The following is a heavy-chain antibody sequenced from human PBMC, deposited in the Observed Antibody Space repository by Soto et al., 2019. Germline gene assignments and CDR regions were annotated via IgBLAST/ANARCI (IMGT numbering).Heavy chain of an antibody. V-gene: IGHV5-51*01. CDR3: ARHGTMSYLEY. CDR1: GYTFTSYW. Sequence: GESLKISCKGSGYTFTSYWIDWVRQMPGRGLEWMGTIYPGDSDTTYSPSFQGQVTISADKSISTDYLQWNSLKASDTAMYYCARHGTMSYLEYWGQGTLVTVSS. CDR2: IYPGDSDT. D-gene: IGHD3-10*02. J-gene: IGHJ4*02.